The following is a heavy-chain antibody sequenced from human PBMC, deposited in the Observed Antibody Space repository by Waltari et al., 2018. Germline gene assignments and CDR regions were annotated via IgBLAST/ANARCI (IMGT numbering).Heavy chain of an antibody. D-gene: IGHD3-22*01. Sequence: EVQLVESGGGLVKPGGSLRLSCAASGFTFSSYSMNWVRQAPGKGLEGVSSISSSSSYIYYADSVKGRFTISRDNAKNSLYLQMNSLRAEDTAVYYCARDSLPYYYDSSGLGSTDAFDIWGQGTMVTVSS. CDR1: GFTFSSYS. CDR3: ARDSLPYYYDSSGLGSTDAFDI. CDR2: ISSSSSYI. J-gene: IGHJ3*02. V-gene: IGHV3-21*01.